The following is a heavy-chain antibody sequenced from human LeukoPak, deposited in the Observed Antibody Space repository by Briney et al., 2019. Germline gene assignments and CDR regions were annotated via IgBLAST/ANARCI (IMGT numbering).Heavy chain of an antibody. Sequence: SQTLSLTCTVSGGSISSGSYYWSWIRQPAGKGQEWIGRIYTSGSTNYNPSLKSRVTISVDTSKNQFSLKLSSVTAADTAVYYCARDGYNSGFDYWGQGTLVTVSS. J-gene: IGHJ4*02. D-gene: IGHD5-24*01. V-gene: IGHV4-61*02. CDR3: ARDGYNSGFDY. CDR1: GGSISSGSYY. CDR2: IYTSGST.